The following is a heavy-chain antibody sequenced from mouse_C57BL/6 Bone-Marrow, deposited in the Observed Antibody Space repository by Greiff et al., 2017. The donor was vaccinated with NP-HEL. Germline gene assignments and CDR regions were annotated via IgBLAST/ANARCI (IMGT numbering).Heavy chain of an antibody. CDR1: GYSFTDYN. J-gene: IGHJ1*03. CDR2: INPNYGTT. D-gene: IGHD1-1*01. CDR3: ARGEFITTVVRDFDV. V-gene: IGHV1-39*01. Sequence: VQLQQSGPELVKPGASVKISCKASGYSFTDYNMNWVKQSNGKSLEWIGLINPNYGTTSYNQKFKGKATLTVDQSSSTAYMQLNSLTSEDSAVYYCARGEFITTVVRDFDVWGTGTTVTVAS.